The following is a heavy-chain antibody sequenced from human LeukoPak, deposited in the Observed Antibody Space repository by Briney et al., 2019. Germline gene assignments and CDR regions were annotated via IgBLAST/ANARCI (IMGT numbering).Heavy chain of an antibody. J-gene: IGHJ4*02. D-gene: IGHD5-18*01. CDR1: GGTFSSYA. Sequence: SVKVSCKASGGTFSSYAISWVRQAPGQGLEWMGRIIPIFGIANYAQKFQGRVTITADKSTSTAYMELSSLRSEDTAVYYCASPGGYSYGRDGFGYWGQGTLVTVSS. V-gene: IGHV1-69*04. CDR3: ASPGGYSYGRDGFGY. CDR2: IIPIFGIA.